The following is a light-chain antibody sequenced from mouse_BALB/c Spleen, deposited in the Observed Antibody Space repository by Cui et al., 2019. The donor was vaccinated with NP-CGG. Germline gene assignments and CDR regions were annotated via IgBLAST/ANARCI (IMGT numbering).Light chain of an antibody. Sequence: QTVVTLESPHTTSPGETVTLTCRSSTGAVTTSNYANWVQEKPDHLFTGLIGGTNNRAPGVPARFSGSLIGDKAALTITGAQTEDEAIYFCALWYSNHWVFGGGTKLAVL. CDR3: ALWYSNHWV. CDR1: TGAVTTSNY. J-gene: IGLJ1*01. V-gene: IGLV1*01. CDR2: GTN.